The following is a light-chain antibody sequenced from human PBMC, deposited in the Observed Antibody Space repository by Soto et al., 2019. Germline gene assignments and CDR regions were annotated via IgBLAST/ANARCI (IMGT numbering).Light chain of an antibody. J-gene: IGKJ4*01. CDR3: QQANCFPLT. V-gene: IGKV1D-12*01. Sequence: DIQVTQSPSSVSASVGDRVTITCRASQDINNWLAWYQQKPGKAPKLLIYTTSNLQSGVPSRFSGSGSGTDFTLTINSLQPEDFATYYCQQANCFPLTFGGGTKVEIK. CDR1: QDINNW. CDR2: TTS.